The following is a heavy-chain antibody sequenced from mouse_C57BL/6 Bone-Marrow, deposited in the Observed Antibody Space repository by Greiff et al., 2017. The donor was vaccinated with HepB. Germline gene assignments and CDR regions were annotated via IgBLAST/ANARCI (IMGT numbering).Heavy chain of an antibody. J-gene: IGHJ4*01. CDR3: ARTDGSRRGDD. CDR2: INPNYGTP. D-gene: IGHD1-1*01. CDR1: GYSFTDYN. Sequence: EVQLQQSGPELVKPGASVKISCTASGYSFTDYNMHWVKQSNGKSLEWIGVINPNYGTPSYNQKFQGKATLTVDQSSSTAYMQLNSLTSADSAVYYCARTDGSRRGDDWGQGTTVTVAS. V-gene: IGHV1-39*01.